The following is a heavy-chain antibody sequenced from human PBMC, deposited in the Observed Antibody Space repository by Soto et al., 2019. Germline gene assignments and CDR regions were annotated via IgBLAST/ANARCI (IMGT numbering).Heavy chain of an antibody. J-gene: IGHJ4*02. V-gene: IGHV4-59*08. Sequence: SETLSLTCTVSGGSISSYYWSWIRQPPGKGLEWIGYIYYSGSTNYNPSLKSRVTISVDTSKNQFSLKLSSVTAADTAVYYCARHHSSGWYGDYIDYWGQGTLVTDSS. CDR2: IYYSGST. CDR3: ARHHSSGWYGDYIDY. CDR1: GGSISSYY. D-gene: IGHD6-19*01.